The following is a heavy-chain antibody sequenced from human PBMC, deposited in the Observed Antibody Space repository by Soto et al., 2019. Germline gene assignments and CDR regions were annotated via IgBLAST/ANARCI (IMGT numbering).Heavy chain of an antibody. V-gene: IGHV4-4*02. CDR3: ARGRGRYSSGWSWFDP. J-gene: IGHJ5*02. D-gene: IGHD6-19*01. CDR2: IFQSGST. CDR1: GGTIRSPDW. Sequence: NPSETLSLTCGVSGGTIRSPDWWTWVRQPPGKGLEWIGEIFQSGSTNYTPSLESRVTISVDKSKNQSSLTLTSVTAADTAVYFCARGRGRYSSGWSWFDPWGQGILVTVSS.